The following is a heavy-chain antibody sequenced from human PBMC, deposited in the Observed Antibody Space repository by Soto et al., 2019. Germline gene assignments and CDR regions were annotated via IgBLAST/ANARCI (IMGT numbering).Heavy chain of an antibody. D-gene: IGHD6-19*01. CDR3: ANDRRAAVASFDC. CDR1: GFTFGSYG. V-gene: IGHV3-23*01. J-gene: IGHJ4*02. CDR2: ISGSGVST. Sequence: GGSLTLSCAASGFTFGSYGMALVRQVPGKGLEWVSSISGSGVSTYYADSVQGRFTISRDNSKNTLFLQMNILRPEDTALYYCANDRRAAVASFDCWGQGALVTVSS.